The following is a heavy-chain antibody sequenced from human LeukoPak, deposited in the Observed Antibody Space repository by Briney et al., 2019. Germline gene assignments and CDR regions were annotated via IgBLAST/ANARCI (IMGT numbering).Heavy chain of an antibody. J-gene: IGHJ5*02. D-gene: IGHD3-10*01. CDR1: GFTFSDYY. CDR2: INHSGST. V-gene: IGHV4-34*01. Sequence: LRLSCAASGFTFSDYYMSWIRQPPGKGLEWIGEINHSGSTNYNPSLKSRVTISVDTSKNQFSLKLSSVTAADTAVYYCARAAYYYGLAKSWFDPWGQGTLVTVSS. CDR3: ARAAYYYGLAKSWFDP.